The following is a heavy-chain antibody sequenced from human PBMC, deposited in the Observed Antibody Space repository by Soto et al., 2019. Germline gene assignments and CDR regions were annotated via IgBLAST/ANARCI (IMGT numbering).Heavy chain of an antibody. CDR1: GHTFSTYG. D-gene: IGHD6-19*01. CDR3: ASGSQKRWLDFDAFDF. J-gene: IGHJ3*01. V-gene: IGHV1-18*01. Sequence: ASVKVSCKASGHTFSTYGINWVRQAPGQGLEWMGWISPYNGNTNYAQKFQGRATMTTDTSTSTAYMELRSLRSDATAVYYCASGSQKRWLDFDAFDFWGQGTMVTVSS. CDR2: ISPYNGNT.